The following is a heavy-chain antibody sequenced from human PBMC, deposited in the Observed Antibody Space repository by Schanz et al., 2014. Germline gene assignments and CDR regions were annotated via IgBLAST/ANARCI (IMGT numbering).Heavy chain of an antibody. CDR1: GGSSSDCY. CDR3: ELITLDRGVRNDY. J-gene: IGHJ4*02. Sequence: QVQLQQWGAGLLKASETLSLTCAVYGGSSSDCYWSWIRQPPGKGLEWIGEINHSGGTNYNPSLKSSVTIVINTSKNQFSLIRTSLTAADTAVYYCELITLDRGVRNDYWGQGTLVSVSS. D-gene: IGHD3-10*01. CDR2: INHSGGT. V-gene: IGHV4-34*01.